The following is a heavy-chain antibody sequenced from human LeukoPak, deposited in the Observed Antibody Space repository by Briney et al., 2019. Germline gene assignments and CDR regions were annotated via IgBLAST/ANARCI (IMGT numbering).Heavy chain of an antibody. CDR1: GFTFSVYH. Sequence: PGGSLRLSCAAPGFTFSVYHMSWIRQAPGKGLEFVSYIGLSGSAIYYADSVKGRFTISRDNAENSLYLQMNTLRAEDTAVYFCARVPSYVSSGYYYYYYYMEAWGKGTTVTVSS. V-gene: IGHV3-11*01. CDR2: IGLSGSAI. J-gene: IGHJ6*03. CDR3: ARVPSYVSSGYYYYYYYMEA. D-gene: IGHD6-19*01.